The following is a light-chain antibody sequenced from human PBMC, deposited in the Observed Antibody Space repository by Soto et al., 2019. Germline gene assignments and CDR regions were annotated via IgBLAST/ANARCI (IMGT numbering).Light chain of an antibody. CDR1: QGIRNY. CDR2: AAS. V-gene: IGKV1-27*01. CDR3: QKYHSAPCT. J-gene: IGKJ1*01. Sequence: DIQMTQSPSSLSASVGDRVTITCRASQGIRNYLAWYQQKPGKVPKLLIYAASTLQSGVPSRFSGSGSGTDFALTISSLQPEDVATYYCQKYHSAPCTFVKGTKLEIK.